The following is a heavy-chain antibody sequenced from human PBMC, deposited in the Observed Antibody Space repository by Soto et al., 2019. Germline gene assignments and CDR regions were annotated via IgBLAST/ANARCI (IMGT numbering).Heavy chain of an antibody. D-gene: IGHD3-9*01. CDR2: INPSGGST. CDR1: GYTFTSYY. V-gene: IGHV1-46*01. CDR3: ARAGRFYXXXTGSXXXYNWFDP. J-gene: IGHJ5*02. Sequence: QVQLVQSEAEVKKPGASVKVSCKASGYTFTSYYMHXVRQAPGQGLEWMGIINPSGGSTSYAQKFQGRVTMTRDTSTSTVYMELSSLRSEDTAVYYCARAGRFYXXXTGSXXXYNWFDPWGQGTLVTVSS.